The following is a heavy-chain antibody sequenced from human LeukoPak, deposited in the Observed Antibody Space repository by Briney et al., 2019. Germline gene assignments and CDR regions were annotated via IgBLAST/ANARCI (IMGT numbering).Heavy chain of an antibody. D-gene: IGHD6-13*01. J-gene: IGHJ4*02. CDR3: AREVKKGIAAAGSRDY. CDR1: GFTVNSNY. V-gene: IGHV3-53*01. Sequence: SGGSLRLSCAASGFTVNSNYMSWVRQAPGKGLEWVSIIYSSGTTYYADSVKGRFTNSRDNSKNTLYLQMNSLRAEDTAVHYCAREVKKGIAAAGSRDYWGQGTLVTVSS. CDR2: IYSSGTT.